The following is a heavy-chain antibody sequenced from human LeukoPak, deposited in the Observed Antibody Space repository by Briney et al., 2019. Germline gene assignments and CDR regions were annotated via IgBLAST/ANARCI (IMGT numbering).Heavy chain of an antibody. CDR1: GFTFDDYA. J-gene: IGHJ5*02. Sequence: TRGSLRLSCAASGFTFDDYAMHWVRQAPGKGLEWVSGISWNSGSIGYADSVKGRFTISRDNAKNSLYLQMNSLRAEDTAVYYCAREISSWYRTEGRFDPWGQGTLVTVSS. CDR3: AREISSWYRTEGRFDP. D-gene: IGHD6-13*01. V-gene: IGHV3-9*01. CDR2: ISWNSGSI.